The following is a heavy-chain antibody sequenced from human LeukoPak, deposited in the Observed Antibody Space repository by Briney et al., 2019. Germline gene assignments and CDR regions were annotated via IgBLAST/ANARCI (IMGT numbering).Heavy chain of an antibody. Sequence: GGSLRLSCAASGFNFNTFGMHWVRQTPGKGLEWVAFIRHDGSDQYYADSVKGRFTLSRDNSQSALYLQMNSLRTGDTAIYYCAKQIDGSGTFLYPKYFDYWGQGTLVTVSS. V-gene: IGHV3-30*02. CDR2: IRHDGSDQ. CDR1: GFNFNTFG. J-gene: IGHJ4*02. CDR3: AKQIDGSGTFLYPKYFDY. D-gene: IGHD3-10*01.